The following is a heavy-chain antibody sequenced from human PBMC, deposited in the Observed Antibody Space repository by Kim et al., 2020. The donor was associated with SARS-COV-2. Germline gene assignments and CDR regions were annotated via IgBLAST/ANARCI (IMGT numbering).Heavy chain of an antibody. CDR2: IDPSDSNT. V-gene: IGHV5-10-1*01. CDR1: GYSFTSYW. CDR3: ARQPYSSSWYNYFDY. D-gene: IGHD6-13*01. J-gene: IGHJ4*02. Sequence: GESLKISCKASGYSFTSYWINWVRQMPGKGLEWMGRIDPSDSNTNYSPSFQGHVTISTDKSISTAYLQWSSLKASDTAMYYCARQPYSSSWYNYFDYWGQGTLVTVSS.